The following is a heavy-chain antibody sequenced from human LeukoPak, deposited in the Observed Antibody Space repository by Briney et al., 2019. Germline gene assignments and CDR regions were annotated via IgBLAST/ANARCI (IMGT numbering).Heavy chain of an antibody. Sequence: SVKVSCKASGGTFSSYAISWVRQAPGQGLEWMGGIIPIFGTANYAQKFQGRVTITADESTSTAYMELSSLRSEDTAVYYCARGGTSGLYYYYYGMDVWGQGTTVTVSS. CDR3: ARGGTSGLYYYYYGMDV. J-gene: IGHJ6*02. D-gene: IGHD1-1*01. CDR1: GGTFSSYA. V-gene: IGHV1-69*13. CDR2: IIPIFGTA.